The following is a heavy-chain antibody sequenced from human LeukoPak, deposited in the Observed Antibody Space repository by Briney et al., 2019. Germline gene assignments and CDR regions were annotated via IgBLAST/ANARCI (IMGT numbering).Heavy chain of an antibody. Sequence: GGSLRLSCAASGFTFSSYAMHWVRQAPGKGLEWVAVISYDGSNKYYADSVKGRFTISRDNSKNTLYLQMNSLRAEDTAVYYCASSGWPDYWGQGTLVTVSS. V-gene: IGHV3-30*04. CDR1: GFTFSSYA. D-gene: IGHD6-19*01. CDR2: ISYDGSNK. CDR3: ASSGWPDY. J-gene: IGHJ4*02.